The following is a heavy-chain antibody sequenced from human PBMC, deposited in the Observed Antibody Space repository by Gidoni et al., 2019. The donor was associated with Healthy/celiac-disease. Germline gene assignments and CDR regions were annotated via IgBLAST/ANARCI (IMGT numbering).Heavy chain of an antibody. V-gene: IGHV2-26*01. J-gene: IGHJ6*02. Sequence: QVTLKESGPVLVKPTAPLTLTCTVSGFSLSNAIMGVSWIRQPPGKALEWLAHIFSNDEKSYSTSLKSRLTISKDTSKSQVVLTMTNMDPVDTATYYCARIPSNWNDAYYYGMDVWGQGTTVTVSS. CDR3: ARIPSNWNDAYYYGMDV. CDR1: GFSLSNAIMG. CDR2: IFSNDEK. D-gene: IGHD1-1*01.